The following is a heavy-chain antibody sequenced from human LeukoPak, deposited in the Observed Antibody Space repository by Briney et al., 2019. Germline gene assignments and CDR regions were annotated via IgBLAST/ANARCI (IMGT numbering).Heavy chain of an antibody. CDR3: ARRLHYYDF. CDR1: GGSFSGYY. V-gene: IGHV4-34*01. D-gene: IGHD2-21*02. Sequence: SETLSLTCAVYGGSFSGYYWSWIRQPPGKGLEWIASVHYSGTTYYNPSLKSRVTISVDTSKNQFSLKVTSVTAADTAAYYCARRLHYYDFWGQGTLVTVPS. CDR2: VHYSGTT. J-gene: IGHJ4*02.